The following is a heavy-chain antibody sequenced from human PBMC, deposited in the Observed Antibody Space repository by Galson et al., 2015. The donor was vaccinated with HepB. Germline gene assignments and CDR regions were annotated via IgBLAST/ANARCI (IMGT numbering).Heavy chain of an antibody. D-gene: IGHD6-13*01. CDR3: ARSRYSSSWDYYFGMDV. Sequence: SCKASGDTFTDYYIHWVQQAPGQGLEWMGWIKPNSGGTKYAQKFQGWVTMTRDTSISTAYMELNRLRSDDTAVYYCARSRYSSSWDYYFGMDVWGQGTTVTVSS. V-gene: IGHV1-2*04. CDR1: GDTFTDYY. J-gene: IGHJ6*02. CDR2: IKPNSGGT.